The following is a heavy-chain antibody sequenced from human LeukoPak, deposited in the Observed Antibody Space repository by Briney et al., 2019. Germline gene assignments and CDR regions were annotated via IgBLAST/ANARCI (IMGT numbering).Heavy chain of an antibody. D-gene: IGHD3-9*01. J-gene: IGHJ3*02. CDR3: AREADILIGYYIRDAFDI. V-gene: IGHV3-33*01. CDR2: IWYDGSNK. CDR1: GFTFSSYG. Sequence: GRSLRLSCAASGFTFSSYGMHWVRQAPGKGLEWVAVIWYDGSNKYYADSVKDRFTTSRDNAKNSLYLQMNSLRAEDTAVYYCAREADILIGYYIRDAFDIWGQGTMVTVSS.